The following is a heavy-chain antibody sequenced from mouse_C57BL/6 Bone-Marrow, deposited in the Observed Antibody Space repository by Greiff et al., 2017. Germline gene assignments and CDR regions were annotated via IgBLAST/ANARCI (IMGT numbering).Heavy chain of an antibody. V-gene: IGHV1-85*01. CDR2: IYPRDGST. CDR3: ARSHYGSSFAY. J-gene: IGHJ3*01. D-gene: IGHD1-1*01. CDR1: GYTFTSYD. Sequence: VMLVESGPELVKPGASVKLSCKASGYTFTSYDINWVKQRPGQGLEWIGWIYPRDGSTKYNEKFKGKATLTVDTSSSTAYMELHSLTSEDSAVYFCARSHYGSSFAYWGQGTLVTVSA.